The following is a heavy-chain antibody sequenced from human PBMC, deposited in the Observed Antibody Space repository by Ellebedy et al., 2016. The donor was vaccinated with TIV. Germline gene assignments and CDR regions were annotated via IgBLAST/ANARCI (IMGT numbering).Heavy chain of an antibody. CDR1: GFNFNNYA. V-gene: IGHV3-48*02. D-gene: IGHD3-16*02. CDR2: ISRSSNTI. Sequence: GESLKISCTASGFNFNNYAMNWVRQAPGKGLEWISYISRSSNTIYYADSVKGRLTISRDNAKNSLYLQMNSLRDEDTAVYYCARGGTYRPDYWGQGTLVTVPS. J-gene: IGHJ4*02. CDR3: ARGGTYRPDY.